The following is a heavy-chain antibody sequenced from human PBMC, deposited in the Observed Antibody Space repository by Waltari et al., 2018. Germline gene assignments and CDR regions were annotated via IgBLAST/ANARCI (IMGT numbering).Heavy chain of an antibody. V-gene: IGHV4-38-2*01. CDR2: IYDSETI. J-gene: IGHJ4*02. D-gene: IGHD1-26*01. CDR1: GYSTRSNYF. Sequence: QVQLQESGPGLVKPSETLSLTCAVSGYSTRSNYFWGWVRQPPGKGLEWIGHIYDSETIFYNPSLKSRVTISLDTSKNHFSLKLGSLTAADTAVYFCARGLSKVADYWGQGILVTVSS. CDR3: ARGLSKVADY.